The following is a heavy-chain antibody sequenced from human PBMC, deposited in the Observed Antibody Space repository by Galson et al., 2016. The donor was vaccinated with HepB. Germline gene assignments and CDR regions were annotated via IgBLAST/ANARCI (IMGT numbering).Heavy chain of an antibody. J-gene: IGHJ4*02. CDR3: ARNPTYYYDSSGSYYGIDY. CDR1: GFNFRNCA. CDR2: ISYDGGNI. Sequence: SLRLSCAASGFNFRNCAMHWVRQAPGKGLEWVAVISYDGGNIYYTASVKGRFTISRDNSENTLFLQMGGLTTEDTAVYSCARNPTYYYDSSGSYYGIDYWGQGTLVTVSS. D-gene: IGHD3-22*01. V-gene: IGHV3-30*04.